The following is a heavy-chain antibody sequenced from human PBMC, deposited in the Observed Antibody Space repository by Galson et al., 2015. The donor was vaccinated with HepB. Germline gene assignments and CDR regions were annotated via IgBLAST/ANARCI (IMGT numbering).Heavy chain of an antibody. CDR2: IIPILGIA. J-gene: IGHJ6*02. Sequence: SVKVSCKASGGTFSSYAISWVRQAPGQGLEWMGRIIPILGIANYAQKFQGRVTITADKSTSTAYMELSSLRSEDTAVYYCARDRGEMATIIYLGYYYYGMDVWGQGTTVTVSS. D-gene: IGHD5-24*01. V-gene: IGHV1-69*04. CDR3: ARDRGEMATIIYLGYYYYGMDV. CDR1: GGTFSSYA.